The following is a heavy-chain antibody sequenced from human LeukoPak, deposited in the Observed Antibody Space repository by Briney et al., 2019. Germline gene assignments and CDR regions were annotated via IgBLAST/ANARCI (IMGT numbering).Heavy chain of an antibody. V-gene: IGHV1-8*01. J-gene: IGHJ4*02. Sequence: ASVKVSCKASGYTLTSYDIKWVRQATGQGLEGMGWMNPNSGNTGYAQKFQGRVTMTRNTSLSTAYMELSSLRSEDTAVYYCAVMVRGVHQAFDYWGQGTLVTASS. CDR1: GYTLTSYD. CDR2: MNPNSGNT. D-gene: IGHD3-10*01. CDR3: AVMVRGVHQAFDY.